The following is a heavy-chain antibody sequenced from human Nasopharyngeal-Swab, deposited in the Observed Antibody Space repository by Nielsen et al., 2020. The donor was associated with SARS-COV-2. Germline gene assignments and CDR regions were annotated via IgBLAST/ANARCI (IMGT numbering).Heavy chain of an antibody. J-gene: IGHJ5*02. Sequence: SETLSLTCTVSGGSIGSYYWSWIRQPPGKGLEWIGYIYYSGSTNYNPSLKSRVTISVDTSKNQFSLKLSSVTAADTAVYYCARGPIKTPASSWFDPWGQGTLVTVSS. CDR3: ARGPIKTPASSWFDP. D-gene: IGHD6-13*01. V-gene: IGHV4-59*01. CDR2: IYYSGST. CDR1: GGSIGSYY.